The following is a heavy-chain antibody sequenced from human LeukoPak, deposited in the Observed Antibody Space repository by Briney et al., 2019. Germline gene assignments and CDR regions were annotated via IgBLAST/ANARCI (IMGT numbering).Heavy chain of an antibody. CDR3: ARDHGRFTAAEASDY. CDR2: IIPILGIA. CDR1: GGTFSSYA. Sequence: ASVKVSCKASGGTFSSYAISWVRQAPGQGLEWMGRIIPILGIANYAQKFQGRVTITADKSTSTAYMELSSLRSEDTAVYYCARDHGRFTAAEASDYWGQGTLVTVSS. J-gene: IGHJ4*02. V-gene: IGHV1-69*04. D-gene: IGHD3-16*01.